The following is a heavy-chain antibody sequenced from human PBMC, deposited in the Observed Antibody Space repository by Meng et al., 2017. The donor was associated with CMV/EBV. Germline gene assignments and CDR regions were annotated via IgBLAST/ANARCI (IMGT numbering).Heavy chain of an antibody. J-gene: IGHJ6*02. V-gene: IGHV3-21*01. D-gene: IGHD2-15*01. CDR3: ARGRANTFMWVERLPYCSGGSCYDPYYYYYGMDV. Sequence: LTRAASGFTFSSYSMNWVRQAPGKGLEWVSSISSSSSYIYYADSVKGRFTISRDNAKNSLYLQMNSLRAEDTAVYYCARGRANTFMWVERLPYCSGGSCYDPYYYYYGMDVWGQGTTVTVSS. CDR2: ISSSSSYI. CDR1: GFTFSSYS.